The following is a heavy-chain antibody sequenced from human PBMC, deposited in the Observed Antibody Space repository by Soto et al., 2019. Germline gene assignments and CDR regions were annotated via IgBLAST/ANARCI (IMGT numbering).Heavy chain of an antibody. J-gene: IGHJ5*02. Sequence: PGETLKISWKVSGYSITSYWSGWVRQMPGKGLEWMGIIYPGDSDTRYSPSFQGQVTISADKSISTAYLQWSSLKASDTAMYYCARVPLMVAATYWFDPWGQGTLVTVSS. D-gene: IGHD2-15*01. CDR2: IYPGDSDT. V-gene: IGHV5-51*01. CDR1: GYSITSYW. CDR3: ARVPLMVAATYWFDP.